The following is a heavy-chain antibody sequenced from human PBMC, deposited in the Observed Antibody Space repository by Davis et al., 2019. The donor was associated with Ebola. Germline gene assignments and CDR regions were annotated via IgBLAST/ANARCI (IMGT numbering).Heavy chain of an antibody. CDR2: INPNSGGT. Sequence: ASVKVSCKASGYTFTGYYMHWVRQAPGQGLEWMGWINPNSGGTNYTQKFQGRVTMTRDTSISTAYMELSRLRSDDTAVYYCARGTRIGDGRGDYYYYMDVWGKGTTVTVSS. CDR3: ARGTRIGDGRGDYYYYMDV. CDR1: GYTFTGYY. J-gene: IGHJ6*03. D-gene: IGHD1-7*01. V-gene: IGHV1-2*02.